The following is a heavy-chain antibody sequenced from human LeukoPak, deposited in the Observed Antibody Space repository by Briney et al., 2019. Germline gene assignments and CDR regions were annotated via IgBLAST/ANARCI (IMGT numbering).Heavy chain of an antibody. V-gene: IGHV3-7*01. CDR1: GFTFSSYA. CDR3: VVPAAIEYFQH. CDR2: IKQDGSEK. Sequence: TEGSLRLSCAASGFTFSSYAMHWVRQAPGKGLEWVANIKQDGSEKYYVDSVKGRFTISRDNAKNSLYLQMNSLRAEDTAVYYCVVPAAIEYFQHWGQGTLVTVSS. J-gene: IGHJ1*01. D-gene: IGHD2-2*01.